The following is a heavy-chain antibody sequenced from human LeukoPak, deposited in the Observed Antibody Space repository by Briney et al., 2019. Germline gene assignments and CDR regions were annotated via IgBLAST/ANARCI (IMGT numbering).Heavy chain of an antibody. CDR1: GYSFTSYW. J-gene: IGHJ4*02. D-gene: IGHD3-22*01. CDR2: IYPGDSDI. Sequence: GGSLKISCQGSGYSFTSYWIGGARQLPGKGLEGMGIIYPGDSDIRYSPSFQGQVTISADKSISTAYLQWSSLKASDTAMYYCARHEAYYYDSSGYYLWDYWGQGTLVTVSS. V-gene: IGHV5-51*01. CDR3: ARHEAYYYDSSGYYLWDY.